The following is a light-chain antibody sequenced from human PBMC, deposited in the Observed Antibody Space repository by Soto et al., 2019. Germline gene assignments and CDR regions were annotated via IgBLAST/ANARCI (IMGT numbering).Light chain of an antibody. CDR1: QSIGSY. J-gene: IGKJ1*01. CDR3: QQYSNWPPLT. CDR2: GAS. Sequence: EIVLTQSPATLSLSPGERATLSCRASQSIGSYLAWYQQKPGQAPRLLIYGASSRATGIPARFSGSESGTDFTLTISSLEPEDFAVYYCQQYSNWPPLTFGQCTEVEIK. V-gene: IGKV3-11*01.